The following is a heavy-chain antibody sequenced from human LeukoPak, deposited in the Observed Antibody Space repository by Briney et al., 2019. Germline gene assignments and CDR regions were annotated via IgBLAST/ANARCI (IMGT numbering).Heavy chain of an antibody. V-gene: IGHV3-30*02. J-gene: IGHJ4*02. CDR1: AFTFSSYA. D-gene: IGHD4-17*01. CDR3: AKFHGPFDY. Sequence: PGRSLRLSCAASAFTFSSYAVHWVRQAPGKGLEWVAFIRYDGSNKYYADSVKGRFTISRDNSKNTLYLQMNSLRAEDTAVYYCAKFHGPFDYWGQGTLVTVSS. CDR2: IRYDGSNK.